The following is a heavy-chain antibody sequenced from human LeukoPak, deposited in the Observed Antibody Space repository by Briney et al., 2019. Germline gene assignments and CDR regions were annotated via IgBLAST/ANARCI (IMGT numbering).Heavy chain of an antibody. CDR2: ISPYTGNT. J-gene: IGHJ3*02. Sequence: GASVKVSCRASGFVFTRYTISWLRQAPGQGLEWVGWISPYTGNTNYAQKVQGRVTMTTDASTSSAYMELRSLRSDDTAMYYCARVMMTVVTAHAFEIWGLGTMVTVSS. D-gene: IGHD2-21*02. CDR3: ARVMMTVVTAHAFEI. V-gene: IGHV1-18*01. CDR1: GFVFTRYT.